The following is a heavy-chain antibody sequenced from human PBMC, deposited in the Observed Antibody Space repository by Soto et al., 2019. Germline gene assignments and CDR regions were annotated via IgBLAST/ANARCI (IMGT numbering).Heavy chain of an antibody. D-gene: IGHD5-18*01. V-gene: IGHV3-48*02. CDR3: ARDTAMVAPSIAIDY. Sequence: EVQLVESGGGLVQPGGSLRLSCAAYGFTFSSYSMNWVRKAPGKGLEWVSYISSSSSTIYYADSVKGRFTISRDNAKNSLYLQMNRLRDEYTAVYYCARDTAMVAPSIAIDYWGQGTLFTVSS. CDR2: ISSSSSTI. CDR1: GFTFSSYS. J-gene: IGHJ4*02.